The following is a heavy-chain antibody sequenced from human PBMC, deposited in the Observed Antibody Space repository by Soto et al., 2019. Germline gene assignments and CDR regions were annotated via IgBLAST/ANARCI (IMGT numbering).Heavy chain of an antibody. CDR1: GFTFSSYA. CDR3: AKGSTAAGTHRPYNWFDP. J-gene: IGHJ5*02. Sequence: EVQLLESGGGLVQPGGSLRLSCAASGFTFSSYAMSWVRQAPGKGLEWVSAISGRGGSTYYADSVKGRFTISRDNSKNTLYLQMNSLRAEGTAVYYCAKGSTAAGTHRPYNWFDPWGQGTLVTVSS. CDR2: ISGRGGST. V-gene: IGHV3-23*01. D-gene: IGHD6-13*01.